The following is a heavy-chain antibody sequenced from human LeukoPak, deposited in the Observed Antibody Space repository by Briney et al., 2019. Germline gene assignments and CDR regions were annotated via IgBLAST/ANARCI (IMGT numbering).Heavy chain of an antibody. Sequence: SETLSLTCTVSGGSISNYYWSWIRQPAGKGLEWIGRIYTSGSTNYNPSHKSRVTMSVDTSKNQFSLKLSSVTAADTAVYYCARPSELHSSSGAFEIWGQGTMVTVSS. CDR1: GGSISNYY. CDR2: IYTSGST. V-gene: IGHV4-4*07. J-gene: IGHJ3*02. D-gene: IGHD6-6*01. CDR3: ARPSELHSSSGAFEI.